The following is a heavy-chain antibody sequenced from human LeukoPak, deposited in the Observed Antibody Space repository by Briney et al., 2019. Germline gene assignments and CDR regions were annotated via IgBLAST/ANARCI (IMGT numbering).Heavy chain of an antibody. CDR2: ISSSSSTI. Sequence: PGGSLRLSCAASGFTFSSYSMNWVRQAPGKGLEWVSYISSSSSTIYYADSVKGRFTISRDNAKNSLYLQMNSLRAEDTAVYYCAGERTPAMGIVSYYYMDVWGKGTTVTVSS. D-gene: IGHD5-18*01. CDR1: GFTFSSYS. V-gene: IGHV3-48*01. CDR3: AGERTPAMGIVSYYYMDV. J-gene: IGHJ6*03.